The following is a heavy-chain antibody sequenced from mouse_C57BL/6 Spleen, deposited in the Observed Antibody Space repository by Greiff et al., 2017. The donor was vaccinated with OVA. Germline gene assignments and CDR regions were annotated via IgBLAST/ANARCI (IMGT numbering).Heavy chain of an antibody. CDR3: VRQKVYLDV. J-gene: IGHJ1*03. CDR2: IRSKSNNYAT. CDR1: GFSFNTYA. V-gene: IGHV10-1*01. Sequence: EVQGVESGGGLVQPKGSLKLSCAASGFSFNTYAMNWVRQAPGKGLEWVARIRSKSNNYATYYADSVKDRFTISRDDSESMLYLQMNNLKTEDTAMYYCVRQKVYLDVWGTGTTVTVSS.